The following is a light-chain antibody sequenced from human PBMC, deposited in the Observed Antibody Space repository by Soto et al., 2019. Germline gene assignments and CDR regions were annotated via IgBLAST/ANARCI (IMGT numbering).Light chain of an antibody. CDR3: QQYNNWPLLLT. J-gene: IGKJ4*01. V-gene: IGKV3-15*01. CDR2: GAS. CDR1: QSVSSN. Sequence: EIVMTQSPATLSVSPGERATLSCRASQSVSSNLAWYQQKPGQAPRLLIYGASTRATGIPARFSGSGSGTEFTLTISSLQSEDFAVYYCQQYNNWPLLLTFGGGTKVEI.